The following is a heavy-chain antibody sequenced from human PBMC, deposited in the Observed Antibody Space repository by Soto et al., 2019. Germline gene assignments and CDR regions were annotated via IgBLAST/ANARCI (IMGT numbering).Heavy chain of an antibody. CDR3: ARSYCSGGSCYSRYYYGMDV. J-gene: IGHJ6*02. CDR1: GFTFSSYG. Sequence: QVQLVESGGGVVQPGRSLRLSCAASGFTFSSYGMHWVRQAPGKGLEWVAVIWYDGSNKYYADSVKGRFTISRDNSKNTLYLQMNSLRAEDTAVYYCARSYCSGGSCYSRYYYGMDVWGQGTTVTVSS. CDR2: IWYDGSNK. V-gene: IGHV3-33*01. D-gene: IGHD2-15*01.